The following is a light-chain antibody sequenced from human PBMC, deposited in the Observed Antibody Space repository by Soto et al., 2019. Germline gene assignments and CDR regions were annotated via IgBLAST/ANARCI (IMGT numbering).Light chain of an antibody. CDR3: QHYGSPPLA. CDR2: GAS. CDR1: QSVSSNS. Sequence: EIVLTQSPGTLSLSPGERATLSCRASQSVSSNSLAWYQHKPGQAPRVLIFGASRRATGIPDRFSGSGSGTDFTLTISRLEAEDFAVYYCQHYGSPPLAFGGGTKVEI. J-gene: IGKJ4*01. V-gene: IGKV3-20*01.